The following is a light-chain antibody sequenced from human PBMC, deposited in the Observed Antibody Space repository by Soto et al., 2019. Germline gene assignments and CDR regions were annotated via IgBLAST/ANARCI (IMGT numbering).Light chain of an antibody. Sequence: DIQLTQSPSFLSASVGDRVTITFRASQGISSYLGWYQQNPRKAPKLLIYAASTLKSGVPSRFSGSGSGKEFTLTSSSLQPEYFATYYCQQLNSYPFLTFGGGTKVEIK. CDR1: QGISSY. V-gene: IGKV1-9*01. CDR3: QQLNSYPFLT. CDR2: AAS. J-gene: IGKJ4*01.